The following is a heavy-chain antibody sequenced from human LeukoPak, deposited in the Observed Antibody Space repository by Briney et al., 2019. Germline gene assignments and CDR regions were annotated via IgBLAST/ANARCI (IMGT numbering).Heavy chain of an antibody. CDR2: IYYSGNT. J-gene: IGHJ4*02. Sequence: SETLSLTCTVSGGSISPYYWSWIRQPPGEGLEWLGYIYYSGNTEYKPSLKSRVAMSVDTSKNQFSLRLSSVTAADTAVYYCARSTGSTMFIDYWGRGTLVTVSS. CDR3: ARSTGSTMFIDY. CDR1: GGSISPYY. D-gene: IGHD3-10*02. V-gene: IGHV4-59*01.